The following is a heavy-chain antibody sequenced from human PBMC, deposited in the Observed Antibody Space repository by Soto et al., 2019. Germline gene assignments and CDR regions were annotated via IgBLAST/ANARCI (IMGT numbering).Heavy chain of an antibody. Sequence: PGGSLRLSCAASGFTFSNYAMSWVRQAPGKGLEWVSSISSSSSYIYYADSVKGRFTISRDNAKNSLYLQMNSLRAEDTAVYYCARELEQLPYSVSYWGQGTLVTVSS. J-gene: IGHJ4*02. CDR2: ISSSSSYI. V-gene: IGHV3-21*01. CDR1: GFTFSNYA. D-gene: IGHD6-13*01. CDR3: ARELEQLPYSVSY.